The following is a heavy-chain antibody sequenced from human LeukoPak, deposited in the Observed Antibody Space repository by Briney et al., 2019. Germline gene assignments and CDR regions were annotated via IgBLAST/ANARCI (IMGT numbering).Heavy chain of an antibody. J-gene: IGHJ4*02. CDR3: ARTAVGYSYGFGVLYFDY. Sequence: GGSLRLSCAASGFTVSSNYMSWVRQAPGKGLEWVSVIYSGGSTYCADPVKGRFTISRDNSKNTLYLQMNSLRAEDTAVYYCARTAVGYSYGFGVLYFDYWGQGTLVTVSS. CDR1: GFTVSSNY. CDR2: IYSGGST. D-gene: IGHD5-18*01. V-gene: IGHV3-66*01.